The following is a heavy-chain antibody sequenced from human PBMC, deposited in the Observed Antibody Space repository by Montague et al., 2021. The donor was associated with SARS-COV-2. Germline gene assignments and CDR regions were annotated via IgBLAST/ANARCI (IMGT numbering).Heavy chain of an antibody. Sequence: CAISGDSVGVEEPSRRSDEHTPELQPQRLRVTRFRSKRKNDYTESVKSRITIDPDTSKHQFSLHLNSVTPEDTAVYYCARIPLGSKCYFDFWGQGTLVTVSS. V-gene: IGHV6-1*01. CDR2: TRFRSKRKN. CDR1: GDSVGVEEPS. CDR3: ARIPLGSKCYFDF. D-gene: IGHD4-11*01. J-gene: IGHJ4*02.